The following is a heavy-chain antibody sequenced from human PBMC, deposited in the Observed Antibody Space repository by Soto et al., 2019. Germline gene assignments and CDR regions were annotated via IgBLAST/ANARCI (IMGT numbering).Heavy chain of an antibody. Sequence: PGGSLRLSCAASGFTFSSYAMHWVRQAPGKGLEWVAVISYDGSNKYYADSVKGRFTISRDNSKNTLYLQMNSLRAEDTAVYYCARDRWRETTMIVVPYGAFDIWGQGTMVTVSS. V-gene: IGHV3-30-3*01. J-gene: IGHJ3*02. CDR3: ARDRWRETTMIVVPYGAFDI. D-gene: IGHD3-22*01. CDR1: GFTFSSYA. CDR2: ISYDGSNK.